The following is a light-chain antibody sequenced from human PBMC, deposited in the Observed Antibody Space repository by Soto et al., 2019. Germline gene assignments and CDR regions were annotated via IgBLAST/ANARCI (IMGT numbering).Light chain of an antibody. CDR3: QQHNNWPYT. Sequence: EVVMTQSPATLSVSPGESATLSCRASQTVSSNVAWYQQRPGQAPRLLIDGEFTSATGVTARFSGSRSGTELTLTISSPQSEDFALYYCQQHNNWPYTFGQGTKLESK. CDR1: QTVSSN. V-gene: IGKV3-15*01. CDR2: GEF. J-gene: IGKJ2*01.